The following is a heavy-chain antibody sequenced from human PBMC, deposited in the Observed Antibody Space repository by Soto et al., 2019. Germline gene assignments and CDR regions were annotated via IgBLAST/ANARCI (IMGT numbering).Heavy chain of an antibody. CDR1: LTSYY. CDR3: ARDLYGDYGHFDY. CDR2: INPSGGST. V-gene: IGHV1-46*03. J-gene: IGHJ4*02. Sequence: LTSYYMHWVRQAPGQGLEWMGIINPSGGSTSYAQKFQGRVTMTRDTSTSTVYMELSSLRSEDTAVYYCARDLYGDYGHFDYWGQGTLVTVSS. D-gene: IGHD4-17*01.